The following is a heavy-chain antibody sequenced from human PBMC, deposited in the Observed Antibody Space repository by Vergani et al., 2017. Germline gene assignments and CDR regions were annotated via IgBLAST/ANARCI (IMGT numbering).Heavy chain of an antibody. CDR1: GYTFTSYG. D-gene: IGHD3-10*01. Sequence: QVQLVQSGAEVKKPGASVKVSCKASGYTFTSYGISWVRQAPGQGLEWMGWISAYNGNTNYAQKLQGRVTMTTDTSTSTAYMELRSLRSDDTAVYYCARPVYYYGSGSRAYYMDVGGKGTRVTVSS. V-gene: IGHV1-18*01. CDR3: ARPVYYYGSGSRAYYMDV. CDR2: ISAYNGNT. J-gene: IGHJ6*03.